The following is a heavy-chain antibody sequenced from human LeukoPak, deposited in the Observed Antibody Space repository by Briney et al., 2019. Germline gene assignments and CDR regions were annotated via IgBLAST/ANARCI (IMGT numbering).Heavy chain of an antibody. J-gene: IGHJ3*02. CDR3: ARDYCSSTSCYGVAFDI. V-gene: IGHV3-21*01. CDR2: ISSSSSYI. Sequence: GGSLRLSCAASGFTFSSYSVNWVRQAPGKGLEWVSSISSSSSYIYYADSVKGRFTISRDNAKSSLYLQMNSLRAEDTAVYYCARDYCSSTSCYGVAFDIWGQGTMVTVSS. CDR1: GFTFSSYS. D-gene: IGHD2-2*01.